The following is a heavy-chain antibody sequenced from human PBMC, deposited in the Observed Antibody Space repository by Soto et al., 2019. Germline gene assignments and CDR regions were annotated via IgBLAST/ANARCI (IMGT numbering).Heavy chain of an antibody. CDR3: ARDQNHCGGDCVPYGMDV. D-gene: IGHD2-21*02. CDR1: GYTFTGYY. Sequence: EASVKVSCKASGYTFTGYYMHWVRQAPGQGLEWMGWINPNSGGTNYAQKFQGWVTMTRDTSISTAYMELSRLRSDDTAVYYCARDQNHCGGDCVPYGMDVWGQGTTVTVSS. CDR2: INPNSGGT. V-gene: IGHV1-2*04. J-gene: IGHJ6*02.